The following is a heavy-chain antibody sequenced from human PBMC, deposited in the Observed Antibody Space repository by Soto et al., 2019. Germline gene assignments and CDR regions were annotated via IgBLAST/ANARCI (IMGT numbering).Heavy chain of an antibody. J-gene: IGHJ6*02. Sequence: PGGSLRLSCAASGFSVSGNYINWVRQAPGKGLEWVSGISGSGGSRYYADSVKGRFTISRDNSKNTLYLQMNSLRAEDTAVYYCAKATRGVGATIRDFYYGMDVWGQGTTVTVSS. CDR3: AKATRGVGATIRDFYYGMDV. D-gene: IGHD1-26*01. V-gene: IGHV3-23*01. CDR2: ISGSGGSR. CDR1: GFSVSGNY.